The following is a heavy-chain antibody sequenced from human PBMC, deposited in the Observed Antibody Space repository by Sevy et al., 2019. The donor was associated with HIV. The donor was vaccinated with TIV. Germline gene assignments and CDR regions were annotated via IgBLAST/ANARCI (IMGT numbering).Heavy chain of an antibody. D-gene: IGHD1-1*01. J-gene: IGHJ6*02. CDR2: IKRKVYGVTA. CDR1: GFTFSSYA. Sequence: GGSLRLSCAASGFTFSSYAMHWVRQAPGKGLEWVGFIKRKVYGVTAEYAASGKGRFTIQRDDSKCIAYLQMNSLKTEDTAVYYCTGVTGTIVSYYYFGMDVWGQGTTVTVSS. CDR3: TGVTGTIVSYYYFGMDV. V-gene: IGHV3-49*04.